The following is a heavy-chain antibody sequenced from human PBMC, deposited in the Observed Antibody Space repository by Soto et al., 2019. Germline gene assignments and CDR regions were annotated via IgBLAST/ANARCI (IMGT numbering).Heavy chain of an antibody. Sequence: GGSLRLSCAASGFRLSLFWMSWVRQTPGKGLEWVANINEDGSEKFFADSVKGRFTISRDNAKNSLSLQMNSLTADDTAVYYCAREDSGGLDYWGQGTLVTVSS. D-gene: IGHD1-26*01. CDR2: INEDGSEK. CDR3: AREDSGGLDY. V-gene: IGHV3-7*03. CDR1: GFRLSLFW. J-gene: IGHJ4*02.